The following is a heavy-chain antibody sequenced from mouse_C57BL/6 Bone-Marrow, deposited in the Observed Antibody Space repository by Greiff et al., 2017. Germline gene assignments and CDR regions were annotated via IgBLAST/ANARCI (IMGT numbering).Heavy chain of an antibody. J-gene: IGHJ1*03. CDR3: TAYYYGSSYDYCDV. CDR2: IDPENGDT. CDR1: GFNIKDDY. Sequence: VQLKQSGAELVRPGASVKLSCTASGFNIKDDYMHWVKQRPEQGLEWIGWIDPENGDTEYASKFQGKATITADTSSNTAYLQLSSLTSEDTAVYYCTAYYYGSSYDYCDVWGTGTTVTVSS. V-gene: IGHV14-4*01. D-gene: IGHD1-1*01.